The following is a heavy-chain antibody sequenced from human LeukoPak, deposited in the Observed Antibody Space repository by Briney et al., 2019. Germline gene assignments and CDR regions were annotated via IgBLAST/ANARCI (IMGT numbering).Heavy chain of an antibody. Sequence: GGSLRLSCAASGFTFSSYSMNWVRQAPGKGLEWVSSISSSSSYIYYAGSVKGRFTISRDNAKNSLYLQMNSLRAEDTAVYYCARASVLIAAAPFDYWGQGTLVTVSS. CDR3: ARASVLIAAAPFDY. CDR2: ISSSSSYI. V-gene: IGHV3-21*01. J-gene: IGHJ4*02. CDR1: GFTFSSYS. D-gene: IGHD6-13*01.